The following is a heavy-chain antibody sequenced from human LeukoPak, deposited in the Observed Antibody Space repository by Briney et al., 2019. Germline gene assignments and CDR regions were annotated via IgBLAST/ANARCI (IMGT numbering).Heavy chain of an antibody. CDR2: INHGRNA. V-gene: IGHV4-34*01. CDR1: GGSFSGYF. D-gene: IGHD4-17*01. Sequence: SEALSLTCAVYGGSFSGYFWSWVRQSPGKGLEWIGEINHGRNANYNPSLKSRVTISVDTSNKQLSLNMTSVTAADTAVYYCARSPLHSGDYRFDLWGQGTLVTVSS. CDR3: ARSPLHSGDYRFDL. J-gene: IGHJ4*02.